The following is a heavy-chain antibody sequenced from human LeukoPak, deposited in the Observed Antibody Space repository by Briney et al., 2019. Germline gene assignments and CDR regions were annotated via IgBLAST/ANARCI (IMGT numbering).Heavy chain of an antibody. CDR3: ARHGQYCSSTSCRIGGWFDP. CDR1: GYSFTSYW. D-gene: IGHD2-2*01. J-gene: IGHJ5*02. Sequence: GESLQISCKGSGYSFTSYWIGWVRQMPGKGLEWMGIIYPGDSDTRYSPSFQGQVTISADKSISTAYLQWSSLKASDTAMYYCARHGQYCSSTSCRIGGWFDPWGQGTLVTVSS. V-gene: IGHV5-51*01. CDR2: IYPGDSDT.